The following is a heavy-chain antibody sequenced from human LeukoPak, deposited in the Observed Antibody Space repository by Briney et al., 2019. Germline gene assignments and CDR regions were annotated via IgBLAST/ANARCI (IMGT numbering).Heavy chain of an antibody. D-gene: IGHD5-12*01. CDR3: ARGNSGYDPSRMDV. V-gene: IGHV4-34*01. Sequence: SETLSLTCAVYGGSFSGYYWSWIRQPPGKGLEWIGEINHSGSTNYNPSLKSRVTISVDTSNNQFSLKLSSVTAADTTVYYCARGNSGYDPSRMDVWGQGTTVTVSS. CDR2: INHSGST. CDR1: GGSFSGYY. J-gene: IGHJ6*02.